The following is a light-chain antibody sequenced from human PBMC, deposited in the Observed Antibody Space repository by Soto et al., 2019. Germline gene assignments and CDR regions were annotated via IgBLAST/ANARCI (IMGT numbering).Light chain of an antibody. CDR2: DAS. CDR3: QQYNSFSYT. Sequence: DIQMTQSPSTLSASVGDRVTLTCRASQSISSWLAWYQQKPGKAPKLLIYDASSLESGVPSRFSGSGSGTDFTLTISSLQPDDFATYYRQQYNSFSYTFGQGTKLEIK. CDR1: QSISSW. J-gene: IGKJ2*01. V-gene: IGKV1-5*01.